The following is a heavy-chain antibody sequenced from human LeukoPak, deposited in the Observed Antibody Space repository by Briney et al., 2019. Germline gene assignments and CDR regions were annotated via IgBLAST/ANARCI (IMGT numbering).Heavy chain of an antibody. Sequence: ASVKVSCKTSGYTFTGYYMHWVRQAPGQGLEWMGRINPNSGGTNYAQKFQGRVTMTRDMSISTAYMELSRLRSDDTAVYYCASRTLTYYYGMDVWGQGTTVTVSS. J-gene: IGHJ6*02. CDR2: INPNSGGT. V-gene: IGHV1-2*06. CDR1: GYTFTGYY. CDR3: ASRTLTYYYGMDV. D-gene: IGHD2-15*01.